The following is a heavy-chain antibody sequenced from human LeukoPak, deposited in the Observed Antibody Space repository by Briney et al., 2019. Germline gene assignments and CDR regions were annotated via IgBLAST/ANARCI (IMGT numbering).Heavy chain of an antibody. V-gene: IGHV4-34*01. J-gene: IGHJ4*02. CDR3: ARFRYDFWSGCFDY. CDR2: INHSGST. CDR1: GGSFSGYY. D-gene: IGHD3-3*01. Sequence: SETLSLTCAVYGGSFSGYYWSWIRQPPGKGLEWIGEINHSGSTNYNPSLKSRVTISVDTSKNQFSLKLSSVTAADTAVYYCARFRYDFWSGCFDYWGQGTLVTVSS.